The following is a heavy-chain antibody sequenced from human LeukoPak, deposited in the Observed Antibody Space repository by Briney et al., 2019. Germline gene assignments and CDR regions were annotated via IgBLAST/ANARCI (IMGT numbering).Heavy chain of an antibody. CDR3: ASGLNSRSSSC. Sequence: ASVKVSCKASGYGFTGYYMHWVRQAPGQGLEWMGRISPNSGDTNYAQKFQGRVTMTTDTTISTAYMELSRLRSDDTAVYYCASGLNSRSSSCWGQGTRVTVSS. CDR2: ISPNSGDT. D-gene: IGHD6-13*01. V-gene: IGHV1-2*02. J-gene: IGHJ4*02. CDR1: GYGFTGYY.